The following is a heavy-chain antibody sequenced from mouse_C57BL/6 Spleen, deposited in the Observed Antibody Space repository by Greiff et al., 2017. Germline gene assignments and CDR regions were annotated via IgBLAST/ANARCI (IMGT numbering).Heavy chain of an antibody. J-gene: IGHJ3*01. Sequence: QVQLQQPGAELVRPGTSVKLSCKASGYTFTSYWMHWVKQRPGQGLEWIGVIDPSDSYTNYNQKFKGKATLTVDTSSSTAYMQLSSLTSEDSAVYYCARSLRGFAYWGQGTLVTVSA. CDR1: GYTFTSYW. D-gene: IGHD1-1*01. V-gene: IGHV1-59*01. CDR3: ARSLRGFAY. CDR2: IDPSDSYT.